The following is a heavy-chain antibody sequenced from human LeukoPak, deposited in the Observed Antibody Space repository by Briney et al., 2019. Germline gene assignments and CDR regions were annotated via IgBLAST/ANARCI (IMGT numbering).Heavy chain of an antibody. CDR2: MNPNSGNT. D-gene: IGHD1-20*01. CDR3: ARGSITGTKGNWFDP. Sequence: GASVKVSCKASGGTFSSYAISWARQATGQGLEWMGWMNPNSGNTGYAQKFQGRVTMTRNTSISTAYMELSSLRSEDTAVYYCARGSITGTKGNWFDPWGQGTLVTVSS. CDR1: GGTFSSYA. V-gene: IGHV1-8*02. J-gene: IGHJ5*02.